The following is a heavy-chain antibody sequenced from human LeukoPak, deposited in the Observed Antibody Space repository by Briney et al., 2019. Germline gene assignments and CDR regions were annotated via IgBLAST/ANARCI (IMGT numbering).Heavy chain of an antibody. Sequence: ASVKVSCKASGYTFTAYYIHWVRQAPGQGLEWMGWINPNSGGTNYAQKFQGRVTMTRDTFSSTAYMELSRLRSDDTAVYYCARDHSYYDSGSYSNVDYWGQGTLVTVSS. J-gene: IGHJ4*02. CDR3: ARDHSYYDSGSYSNVDY. CDR1: GYTFTAYY. CDR2: INPNSGGT. V-gene: IGHV1-2*02. D-gene: IGHD3-10*01.